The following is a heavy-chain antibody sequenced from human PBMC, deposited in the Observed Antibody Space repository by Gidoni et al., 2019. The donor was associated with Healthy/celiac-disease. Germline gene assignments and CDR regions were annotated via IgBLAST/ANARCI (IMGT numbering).Heavy chain of an antibody. CDR2: INHSGST. J-gene: IGHJ4*02. Sequence: QVQLQQWGAGLLKPSETLSLTCAVYGGSFSGYYWSWIRQPPGKGLEWIGEINHSGSTNYNPSLKSRVTISVDTSKNQFSLKLSSVTAADTAVYYCAGGQLGGISLFDYWGQGTLVTVSS. CDR3: AGGQLGGISLFDY. V-gene: IGHV4-34*01. D-gene: IGHD6-6*01. CDR1: GGSFSGYY.